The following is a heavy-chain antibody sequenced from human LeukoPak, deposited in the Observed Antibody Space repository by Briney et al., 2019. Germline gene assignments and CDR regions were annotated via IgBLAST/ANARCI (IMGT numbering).Heavy chain of an antibody. D-gene: IGHD2-2*01. J-gene: IGHJ6*03. Sequence: PGGSLRLSCAASGFTFDDYGMSWVRQAPGKGLEWVSGINWNGGSTGYADSVKGRFTISRDNAKNSLYLQMNSLRAEDTALYHCARGGYCSSTSCYDDYYYYYMDVWGKGTTVTISS. V-gene: IGHV3-20*01. CDR3: ARGGYCSSTSCYDDYYYYYMDV. CDR2: INWNGGST. CDR1: GFTFDDYG.